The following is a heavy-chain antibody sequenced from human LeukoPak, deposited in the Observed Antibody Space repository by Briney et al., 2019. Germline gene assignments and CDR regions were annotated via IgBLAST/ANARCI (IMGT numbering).Heavy chain of an antibody. V-gene: IGHV1-2*02. CDR3: ARHGAHYYDSSVPRDWFDP. CDR2: INPNSGGT. CDR1: GYTFTGYY. J-gene: IGHJ5*02. D-gene: IGHD3-22*01. Sequence: ASVKVSCKASGYTFTGYYMHWVRQAPGQGLEWMGWINPNSGGTNYAQKFQGRVTMTWDTSISTAYMELSRLRSDDTAVYYCARHGAHYYDSSVPRDWFDPWGQGTLVTVSS.